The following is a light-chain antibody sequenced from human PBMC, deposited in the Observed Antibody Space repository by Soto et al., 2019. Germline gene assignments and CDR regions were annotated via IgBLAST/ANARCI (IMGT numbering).Light chain of an antibody. V-gene: IGKV1-39*01. CDR1: QDIGTD. Sequence: DIQMTHSPASLSASVTDRVTITCRASQDIGTDLGWYQQKPGKAPERLIYEASVLQSGVPSRFSGSGSGKDFTLTISSLQPEDFATYYCTQSYSTPRTFGQGSKVEIX. J-gene: IGKJ1*01. CDR3: TQSYSTPRT. CDR2: EAS.